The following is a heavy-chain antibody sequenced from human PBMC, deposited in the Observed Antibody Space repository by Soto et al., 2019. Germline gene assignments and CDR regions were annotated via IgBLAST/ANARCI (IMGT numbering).Heavy chain of an antibody. J-gene: IGHJ5*02. CDR1: GFTFIGAA. D-gene: IGHD3-22*01. Sequence: GGSLILSCAASGFTFIGAAMHWVRQASGKGLEWVGRIRSKANSYATAYAASVKGRFTISRDDSKNTAYLQMNSLKTEDTAVYYCTSDDYYDSSGYYHNWFDPWGQGTLVSVSS. V-gene: IGHV3-73*01. CDR2: IRSKANSYAT. CDR3: TSDDYYDSSGYYHNWFDP.